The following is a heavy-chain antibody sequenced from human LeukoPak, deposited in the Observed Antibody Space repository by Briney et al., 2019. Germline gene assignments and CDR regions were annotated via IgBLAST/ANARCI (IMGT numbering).Heavy chain of an antibody. V-gene: IGHV3-30*02. D-gene: IGHD6-13*01. CDR2: IRYDGSNK. CDR3: ATLRPKQQLPNYFFYMHV. J-gene: IGHJ6*03. CDR1: GFTFSSYG. Sequence: GGSLRLSCAASGFTFSSYGMHWVRQAPGKGLEWVAFIRYDGSNKYYADSVKGRFTISRDNSKNTLYLQMNSLRAEDTAVYYCATLRPKQQLPNYFFYMHVGAKGPRVTV.